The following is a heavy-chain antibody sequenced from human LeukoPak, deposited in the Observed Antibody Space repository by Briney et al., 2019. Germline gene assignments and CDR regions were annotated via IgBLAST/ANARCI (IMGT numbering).Heavy chain of an antibody. CDR3: ARDLVAAAPHNDAFDI. CDR2: IYYSGST. Sequence: SETLSLTCTVSGGSVSSGSYYWSWIRQPPGKGLEWIGYIYYSGSTNYNPSLKSRVTISVDTSKNQFSLKLSSVTAADTAVYYCARDLVAAAPHNDAFDIWGQGTMVTVSS. V-gene: IGHV4-61*01. CDR1: GGSVSSGSYY. D-gene: IGHD6-13*01. J-gene: IGHJ3*02.